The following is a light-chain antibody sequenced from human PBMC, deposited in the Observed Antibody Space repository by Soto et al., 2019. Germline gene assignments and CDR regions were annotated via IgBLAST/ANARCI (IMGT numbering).Light chain of an antibody. V-gene: IGKV3-20*01. J-gene: IGKJ1*01. CDR1: QSFCSSY. Sequence: EIVLTQSPGTLSLSPGERATLSCRASQSFCSSYLAWYQQQPGQAPRLLIYGASSRATGIPDRFSGSGSGTDFTLTISRLEPEDFAVYYCQQYAGSLGGTFGQGTKVEIK. CDR2: GAS. CDR3: QQYAGSLGGT.